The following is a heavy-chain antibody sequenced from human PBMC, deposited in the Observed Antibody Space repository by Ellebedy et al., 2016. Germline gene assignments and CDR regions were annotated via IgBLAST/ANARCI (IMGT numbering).Heavy chain of an antibody. Sequence: GESLKISXAASGFTFSSYSMNWVRQAPGKGLEWVSSISSSSSYIYYADSVKGRFTISRDNAKNSLYLQMNSLRAEDTAVYYCARDSTVGGGSPNADRYFEYWGQGTLVTVSS. CDR1: GFTFSSYS. J-gene: IGHJ4*02. CDR3: ARDSTVGGGSPNADRYFEY. CDR2: ISSSSSYI. D-gene: IGHD1-26*01. V-gene: IGHV3-21*01.